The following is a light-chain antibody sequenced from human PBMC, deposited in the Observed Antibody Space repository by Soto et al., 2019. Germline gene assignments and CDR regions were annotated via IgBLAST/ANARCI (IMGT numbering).Light chain of an antibody. CDR3: HHYGVSPLMYT. Sequence: EIVLVQSPGTLSLSPGERATLSCRASQSVTNNYLAWYQQKPDQAPRLLIYGASSRATGVPNRFSVSGTGTDFTLTITRLGPENFAVYYCHHYGVSPLMYTFGQGTKVGVK. V-gene: IGKV3-20*01. CDR2: GAS. CDR1: QSVTNNY. J-gene: IGKJ2*01.